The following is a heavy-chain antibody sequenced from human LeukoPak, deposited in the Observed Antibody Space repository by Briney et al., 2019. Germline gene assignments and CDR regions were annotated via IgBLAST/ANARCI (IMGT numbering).Heavy chain of an antibody. CDR1: GFTFSSYS. CDR2: ISSSSSYI. D-gene: IGHD1-26*01. Sequence: GGSLRLSCAASGFTFSSYSMNWVRQAPGKGLEWVSSISSSSSYIYYADSVKGRFTISRDNSKNTLYLQMNSLSAEDTAVYYCAKVLSEASGSLLTYDYWGQGTLVTVSS. V-gene: IGHV3-21*01. J-gene: IGHJ4*02. CDR3: AKVLSEASGSLLTYDY.